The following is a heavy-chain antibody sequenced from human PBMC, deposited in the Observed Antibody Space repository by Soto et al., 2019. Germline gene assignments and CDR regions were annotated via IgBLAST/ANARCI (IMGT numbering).Heavy chain of an antibody. CDR1: GSIFTGYG. V-gene: IGHV3-33*01. CDR2: IWFDGSNK. CDR3: ARDGSGGTPFRGCLDY. Sequence: QVHLVESGGGVAQPGRSLRLSCAASGSIFTGYGMHWVRQAPGKGLEWVAVIWFDGSNKYYADSVKGRFTISRDNSKNMLYLQMNSLRVEDTAVYYCARDGSGGTPFRGCLDYWGQGTLVTVSS. J-gene: IGHJ4*02. D-gene: IGHD2-15*01.